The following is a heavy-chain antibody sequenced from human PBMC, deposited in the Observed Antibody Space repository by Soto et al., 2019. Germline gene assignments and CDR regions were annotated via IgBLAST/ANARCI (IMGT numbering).Heavy chain of an antibody. CDR1: GGSFSGYY. CDR2: INHSGST. V-gene: IGHV4-34*01. Sequence: QVQLQQWGAGLLKPSETLSLTCAVYGGSFSGYYWSWIRQPPGKGLEWIGEINHSGSTNYNPSLKSRVTISVDTSKNQFSLKLSSVTAADTAVYYCASDLPSDYWGQGTLVTVSS. J-gene: IGHJ4*02. CDR3: ASDLPSDY.